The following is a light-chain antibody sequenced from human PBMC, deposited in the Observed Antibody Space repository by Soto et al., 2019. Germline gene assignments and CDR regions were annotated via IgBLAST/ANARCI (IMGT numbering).Light chain of an antibody. CDR3: QSYDRSLSGTI. CDR1: TSNIGAGYD. J-gene: IGLJ2*01. V-gene: IGLV1-40*01. Sequence: QPVLTQPPSVSGAPGQRVTISCTGSTSNIGAGYDVNWYQQLPGTAPKLLIYININRPSGVPDRFSGSKSGTSASLTITGLQTEDEADYFCQSYDRSLSGTIFGGGTKLTVL. CDR2: INI.